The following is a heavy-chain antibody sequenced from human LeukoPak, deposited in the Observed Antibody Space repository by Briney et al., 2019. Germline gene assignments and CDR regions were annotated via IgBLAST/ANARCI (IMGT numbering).Heavy chain of an antibody. CDR1: GFTFSDYA. V-gene: IGHV3-48*01. CDR3: ARDTWYSNSWLHAFAI. CDR2: INSNSKTI. D-gene: IGHD6-13*01. J-gene: IGHJ3*02. Sequence: GGSLRPSCAASGFTFSDYAMNWVRQAPGKGLEWFSFINSNSKTIYYADSVKGRFTISRDNAKNSLYLQMNSLRAEDTGVYYCARDTWYSNSWLHAFAIWGQGTVVTVSS.